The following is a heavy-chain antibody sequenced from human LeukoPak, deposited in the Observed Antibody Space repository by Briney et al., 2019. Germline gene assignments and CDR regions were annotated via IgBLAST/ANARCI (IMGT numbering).Heavy chain of an antibody. CDR3: ARDPFSFGPFSYYDFWSGYYRNYYYGMDV. J-gene: IGHJ6*02. Sequence: GASVKVSCKASGYTFTGYYMHWVRQAPGQGLEWMGWINPNSGGTNYAQKFQGRVTMTRDTSISTAYMELSRLRSDDTAVYYCARDPFSFGPFSYYDFWSGYYRNYYYGMDVWGQGTTVTVSS. CDR1: GYTFTGYY. D-gene: IGHD3-3*01. V-gene: IGHV1-2*02. CDR2: INPNSGGT.